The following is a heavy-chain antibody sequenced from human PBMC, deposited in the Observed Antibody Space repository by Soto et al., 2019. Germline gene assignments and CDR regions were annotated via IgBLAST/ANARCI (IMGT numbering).Heavy chain of an antibody. J-gene: IGHJ4*02. CDR3: ARNMAY. V-gene: IGHV4-4*09. CDR2: MYDSGST. CDR1: GGSISDYY. D-gene: IGHD3-10*01. Sequence: QVQLQESGPGLVKPSETLSLTCTVSGGSISDYYWSWIRQPPGKGLEWIGYMYDSGSTRYNPTLNSRATISVDTSKNQFSLNLRSVTAADTAVYYCARNMAYWGQGTLVTVSS.